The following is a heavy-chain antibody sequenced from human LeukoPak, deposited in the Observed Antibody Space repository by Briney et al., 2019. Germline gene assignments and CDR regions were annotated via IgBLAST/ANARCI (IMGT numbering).Heavy chain of an antibody. CDR3: AKGPIFGVVITGGFDY. J-gene: IGHJ4*02. CDR1: GFTFSTYA. D-gene: IGHD3-3*01. CDR2: ISGSAGST. Sequence: GGSLRLSCAASGFTFSTYAMSWVRQAPGKGLEWVSVISGSAGSTYYADSVKGRFTISRDNSKNTLYLQMYSLRAEDTAVYYCAKGPIFGVVITGGFDYWGQGTLFTVSS. V-gene: IGHV3-23*01.